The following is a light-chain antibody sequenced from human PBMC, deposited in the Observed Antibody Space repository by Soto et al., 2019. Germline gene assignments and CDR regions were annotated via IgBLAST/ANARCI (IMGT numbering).Light chain of an antibody. J-gene: IGLJ2*01. V-gene: IGLV2-23*01. CDR1: SSDVGISNL. Sequence: QSALTQPASVSGIPGQSITISCTGTSSDVGISNLVSWYQQHPGKDPKLIIYEGGKRPSGLSDRFSGSKSGNTASLTISALPAEDEADYYCCSYARTNSVIFGRGPKVTVL. CDR2: EGG. CDR3: CSYARTNSVI.